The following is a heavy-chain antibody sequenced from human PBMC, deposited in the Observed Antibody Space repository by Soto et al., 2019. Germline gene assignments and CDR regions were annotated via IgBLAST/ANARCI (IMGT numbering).Heavy chain of an antibody. CDR2: IWYDGSNK. J-gene: IGHJ4*02. Sequence: GGSLRLSCAASGFTFSSYGMHWVRQAPGKWLEWVAVIWYDGSNKYYADSVKGRFTISRDNSKNTLYLQMNSLRAEDTAVYYCARDSQIVGANYYFDYWGQGTLVNVSS. D-gene: IGHD1-26*01. CDR3: ARDSQIVGANYYFDY. V-gene: IGHV3-33*01. CDR1: GFTFSSYG.